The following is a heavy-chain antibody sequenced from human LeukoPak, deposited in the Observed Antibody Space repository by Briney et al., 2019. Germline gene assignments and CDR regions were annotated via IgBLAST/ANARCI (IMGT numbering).Heavy chain of an antibody. J-gene: IGHJ6*02. D-gene: IGHD4-23*01. CDR2: IIPILGIA. Sequence: SVTVSCKASGGTFSSYAISWVRQAPGQGREWMGRIIPILGIANYAQKFQGRVTITADKSTSTAYMELSSLRSEDTAVYYCARVIVATTVVTRHYYYGMDVWGQGTTVTVSS. CDR1: GGTFSSYA. CDR3: ARVIVATTVVTRHYYYGMDV. V-gene: IGHV1-69*04.